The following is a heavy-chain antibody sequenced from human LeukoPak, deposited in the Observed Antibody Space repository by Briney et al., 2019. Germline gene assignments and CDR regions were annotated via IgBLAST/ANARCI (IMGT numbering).Heavy chain of an antibody. Sequence: ASVKVSCKVSGYTLTELSMHWVRQAPGKGLEWMGGFDPEDGETIYAQKFQGRVTMTEDTSTDTAYMELSSLRSEDTAVYYCATAVGLWFGELLFSPYYYYGMDVWGQGTTVTVSS. CDR1: GYTLTELS. J-gene: IGHJ6*02. CDR2: FDPEDGET. V-gene: IGHV1-24*01. D-gene: IGHD3-10*01. CDR3: ATAVGLWFGELLFSPYYYYGMDV.